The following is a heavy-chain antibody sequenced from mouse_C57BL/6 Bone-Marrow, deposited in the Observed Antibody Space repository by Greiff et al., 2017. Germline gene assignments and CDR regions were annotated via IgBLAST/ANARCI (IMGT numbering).Heavy chain of an antibody. Sequence: EVHLVESGGGLVQPGGSLKLSCAASGFTFSDYGMAWVRQAPRKGPEWVAFISNLAYSIYYADTVTGRFTISRENAKNTLCLEMSSLRSEDTAMYYCARRPDYYGSSFYAMDYWGQGTSVTVSS. CDR1: GFTFSDYG. D-gene: IGHD1-1*01. CDR3: ARRPDYYGSSFYAMDY. J-gene: IGHJ4*01. V-gene: IGHV5-15*01. CDR2: ISNLAYSI.